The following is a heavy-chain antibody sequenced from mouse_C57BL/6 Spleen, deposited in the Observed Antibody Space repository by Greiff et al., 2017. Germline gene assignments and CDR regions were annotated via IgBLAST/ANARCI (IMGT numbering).Heavy chain of an antibody. Sequence: VQLKQSGAELVRPGASVKLSCTASGFNIKDDYMHWVKQRPEQGLEWIGWIDPENGDTEYASKFQGKATITADTSSNTAYLQLSSLTSDDTAVYYCTASRFAYWGQGTLVTVSA. CDR2: IDPENGDT. CDR1: GFNIKDDY. J-gene: IGHJ3*01. D-gene: IGHD6-1*01. CDR3: TASRFAY. V-gene: IGHV14-4*01.